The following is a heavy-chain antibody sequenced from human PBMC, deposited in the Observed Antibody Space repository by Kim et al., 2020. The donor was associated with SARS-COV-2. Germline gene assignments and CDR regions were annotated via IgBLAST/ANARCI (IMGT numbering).Heavy chain of an antibody. J-gene: IGHJ4*02. D-gene: IGHD6-13*01. V-gene: IGHV1-69*02. Sequence: AQKLQGRVTITANKSTSTAYMELSSLRSEDTAVYYCASTLAAAAPLAFDYWGQGTLVTVSS. CDR3: ASTLAAAAPLAFDY.